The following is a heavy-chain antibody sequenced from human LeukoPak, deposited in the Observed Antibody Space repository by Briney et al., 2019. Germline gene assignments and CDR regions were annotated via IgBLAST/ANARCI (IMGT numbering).Heavy chain of an antibody. D-gene: IGHD3-16*01. J-gene: IGHJ3*02. V-gene: IGHV3-21*01. CDR2: ISSSSSYI. CDR3: ARVQYGYGAFDI. Sequence: PGGSLRLSCAASGFIFSSYSMNWVRQAPGKGLEWVSSISSSSSYIYYADSVKGRFTISRDNAKNSLYLQMNSLRAEDTAVYYCARVQYGYGAFDIWGQGTMVTVSS. CDR1: GFIFSSYS.